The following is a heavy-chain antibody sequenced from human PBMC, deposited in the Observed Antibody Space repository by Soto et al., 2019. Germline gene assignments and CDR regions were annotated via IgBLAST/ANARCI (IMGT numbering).Heavy chain of an antibody. D-gene: IGHD3-9*01. CDR1: GYIFTGYY. Sequence: ASVKVSCKASGYIFTGYYIQWVRQAPGQGLEWMGWINTKTGGTKYAQKFQGRVTMTRDTSINTAYMEVSRLRSDDTAVYYCATDKVSFDMWGQGTMVTVSS. V-gene: IGHV1-2*02. CDR3: ATDKVSFDM. CDR2: INTKTGGT. J-gene: IGHJ3*02.